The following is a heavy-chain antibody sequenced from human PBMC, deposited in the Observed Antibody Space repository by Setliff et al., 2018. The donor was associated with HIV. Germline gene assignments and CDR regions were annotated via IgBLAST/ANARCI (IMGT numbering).Heavy chain of an antibody. CDR3: AKTPSSGWYSLYLDY. Sequence: GSLRLSCAASGFTFSSYGMHWVRQAPGKGLEWVAVIWYDGSNKYYADSVKGRFTISRDNSKNTLYLQMNSLRAEDTAVYYCAKTPSSGWYSLYLDYWGQGTLVTAPQ. V-gene: IGHV3-33*06. CDR2: IWYDGSNK. CDR1: GFTFSSYG. J-gene: IGHJ4*02. D-gene: IGHD6-19*01.